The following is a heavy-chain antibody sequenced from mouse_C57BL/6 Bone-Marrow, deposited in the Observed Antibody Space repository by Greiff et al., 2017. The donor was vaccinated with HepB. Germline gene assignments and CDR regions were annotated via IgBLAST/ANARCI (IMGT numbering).Heavy chain of an antibody. V-gene: IGHV3-6*01. D-gene: IGHD2-5*01. CDR2: ISYDGSN. CDR1: GYSITSGYY. J-gene: IGHJ4*01. CDR3: AREASYYSNYVGGFDYAMDY. Sequence: EVKLMESGPGLVKPSQSLSLTCSVTGYSITSGYYWNWIRQFPGNKLEWMGYISYDGSNNYNPSLKNRISITLDTSKNQFVLKLNSVTTEDTATYYCAREASYYSNYVGGFDYAMDYWGQGTSVTVSS.